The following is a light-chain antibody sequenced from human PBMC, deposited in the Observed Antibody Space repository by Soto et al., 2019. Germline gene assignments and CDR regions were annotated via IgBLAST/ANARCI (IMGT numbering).Light chain of an antibody. Sequence: QSALTQPASVSGSPGQSITISCTGTSSDVGSYNLVSWYQQLPGKAPKLMIYEVSKRPSGVSNRFSGSKSGNTASLTISGLQAEDEADYYCCSYAGSSTPRVFGTGTKVTVL. J-gene: IGLJ1*01. V-gene: IGLV2-23*02. CDR1: SSDVGSYNL. CDR2: EVS. CDR3: CSYAGSSTPRV.